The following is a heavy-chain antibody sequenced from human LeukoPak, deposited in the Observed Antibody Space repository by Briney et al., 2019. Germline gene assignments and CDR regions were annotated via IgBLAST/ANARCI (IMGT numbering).Heavy chain of an antibody. CDR1: GFIFSDLY. J-gene: IGHJ4*02. Sequence: GGSLRLSCAASGFIFSDLYMDWVRQAPGKGLEWVGRSRNKANSHTTEYAASVKGRFTISRDDSKNSLYLQLNGLKTEDTAVYYCTRGRSGTWPWYFDDWGQGTLVTVSS. V-gene: IGHV3-72*01. CDR3: TRGRSGTWPWYFDD. CDR2: SRNKANSHTT. D-gene: IGHD1-26*01.